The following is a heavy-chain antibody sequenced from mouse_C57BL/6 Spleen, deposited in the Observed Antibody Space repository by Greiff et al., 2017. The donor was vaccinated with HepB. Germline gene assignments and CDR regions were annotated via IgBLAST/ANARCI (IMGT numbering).Heavy chain of an antibody. CDR1: GYTFTSYW. Sequence: QVQLQQPGAELVMPGASVKLSCKASGYTFTSYWMHWVKQRPGQGLEWIGEIDPSDSYTNYNQKFKGKSTLTVDKSSSTAYMQLSILTSEDSAVYYCARTPSYYSNRAWFAYWGQGTLVTVSA. D-gene: IGHD2-5*01. J-gene: IGHJ3*01. CDR3: ARTPSYYSNRAWFAY. V-gene: IGHV1-69*01. CDR2: IDPSDSYT.